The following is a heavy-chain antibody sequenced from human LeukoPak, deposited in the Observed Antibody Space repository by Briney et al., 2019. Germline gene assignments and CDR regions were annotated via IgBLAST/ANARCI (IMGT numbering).Heavy chain of an antibody. CDR2: INHSGST. V-gene: IGHV4-34*01. Sequence: SETLSLTCAVYGGSFSGYYWSWVRQPPGKGLEWIGEINHSGSTNYNPSLKSRVTISVDTSKNQFSLKLSSVTAADTAVYYCARGRGQSPSPPHFDYWGQGTLVTVSS. CDR3: ARGRGQSPSPPHFDY. J-gene: IGHJ4*02. CDR1: GGSFSGYY.